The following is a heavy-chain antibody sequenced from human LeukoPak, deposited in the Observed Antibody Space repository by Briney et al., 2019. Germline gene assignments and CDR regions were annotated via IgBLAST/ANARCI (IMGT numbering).Heavy chain of an antibody. CDR2: TRNKANSYTT. J-gene: IGHJ4*02. Sequence: GGSLRLSCAASRFTFSDHYMDWVRQAPGKGLEWVGRTRNKANSYTTEYAASVKGRFTISRDDSKNSLYLQMNSLKTEDTAVYYCAAIAARPGVDYWGQGTLVTVSS. CDR3: AAIAARPGVDY. V-gene: IGHV3-72*01. CDR1: RFTFSDHY. D-gene: IGHD6-6*01.